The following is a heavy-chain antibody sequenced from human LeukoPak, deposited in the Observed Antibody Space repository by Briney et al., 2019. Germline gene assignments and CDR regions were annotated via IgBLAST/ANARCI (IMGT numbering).Heavy chain of an antibody. J-gene: IGHJ2*01. CDR2: IYENGGTT. Sequence: GGSLRLSCVGSGFTFRSHAMSWVRQAPEKGLEFVSGIYENGGTTYYADSVKGRFSISRDNSKNTLYLQMDSLGGEDTAVYYCAKDRTVGASYWYFDLWGRGTLVTVSS. D-gene: IGHD1-26*01. CDR3: AKDRTVGASYWYFDL. V-gene: IGHV3-23*01. CDR1: GFTFRSHA.